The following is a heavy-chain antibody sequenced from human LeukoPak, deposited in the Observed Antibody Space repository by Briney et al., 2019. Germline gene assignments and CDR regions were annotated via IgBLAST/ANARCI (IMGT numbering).Heavy chain of an antibody. CDR3: ARRLDSSSWYGMEYYFDY. CDR2: IYTSGST. V-gene: IGHV4-61*02. J-gene: IGHJ4*02. CDR1: GGSISSGSYY. Sequence: SETLSLTCTVSGGSISSGSYYWSWIRQPAGKGLEWIGRIYTSGSTNYNPSLKSRVTISVDTSKNQFSLKLSSVTAADTAVYHCARRLDSSSWYGMEYYFDYWGQGTLVTVSS. D-gene: IGHD6-13*01.